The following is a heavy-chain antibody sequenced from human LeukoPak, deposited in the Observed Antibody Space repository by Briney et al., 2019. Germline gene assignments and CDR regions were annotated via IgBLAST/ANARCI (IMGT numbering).Heavy chain of an antibody. V-gene: IGHV3-30*18. CDR2: ISYEGSNK. CDR1: GFTFSSYG. CDR3: AKDPTLFDY. Sequence: PGGSLRLSCAGSGFTFSSYGMHWVRQAPGKGREWGAVISYEGSNKYYAASVKGRFTISRDNSKNTLYLQMNSLRAEDTAVYHCAKDPTLFDYWGQGTLVTVSS. J-gene: IGHJ4*02.